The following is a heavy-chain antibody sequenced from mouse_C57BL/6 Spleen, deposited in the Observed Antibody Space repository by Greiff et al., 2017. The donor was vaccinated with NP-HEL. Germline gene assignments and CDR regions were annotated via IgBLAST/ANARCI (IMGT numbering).Heavy chain of an antibody. CDR3: AGRLYDGFYFDY. CDR2: IYPRSGNT. D-gene: IGHD2-3*01. V-gene: IGHV1-81*01. Sequence: QVQLKESGAELARPGASVKLSCKASGYTFTSYGISWVKQRTGQGLEWIGEIYPRSGNTYYNEKVKGKATRTADKSSSTAYMELRSLTSEDSAVYFCAGRLYDGFYFDYWGQGTTLTVSS. J-gene: IGHJ2*01. CDR1: GYTFTSYG.